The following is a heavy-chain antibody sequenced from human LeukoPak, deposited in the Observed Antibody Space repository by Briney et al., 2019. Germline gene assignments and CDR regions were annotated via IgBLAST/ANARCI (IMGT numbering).Heavy chain of an antibody. CDR1: GGSISSSPYY. Sequence: PSETLCLTCTVSGGSISSSPYYWGWLRQPPGKGLEWIGSMYYSGSTYYSPSLKSRVTISVDTSENQFSLKLTSVTAADTAVYYCARLLISTSCPGDYWGQGTLVTVSS. V-gene: IGHV4-39*01. J-gene: IGHJ4*02. CDR3: ARLLISTSCPGDY. D-gene: IGHD2-2*01. CDR2: MYYSGST.